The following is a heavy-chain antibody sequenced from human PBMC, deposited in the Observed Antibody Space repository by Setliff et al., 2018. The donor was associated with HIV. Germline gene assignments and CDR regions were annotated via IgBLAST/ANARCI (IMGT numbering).Heavy chain of an antibody. CDR1: GFTFSSYS. CDR3: ARGLSLVVVLATPVDY. V-gene: IGHV3-48*04. D-gene: IGHD3-22*01. CDR2: ISSSSSTI. Sequence: HPGGSLRLSCAASGFTFSSYSMNWVRQAPGKGLEWVSYISSSSSTIYYADSVKGRFTISRDNAKNSLYLQMNSLRAEDTAVYYCARGLSLVVVLATPVDYWGQGTLVTVSS. J-gene: IGHJ4*02.